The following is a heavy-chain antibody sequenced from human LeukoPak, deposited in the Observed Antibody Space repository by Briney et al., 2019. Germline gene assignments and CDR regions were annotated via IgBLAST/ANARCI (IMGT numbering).Heavy chain of an antibody. D-gene: IGHD6-6*01. CDR1: GGSFSGYY. V-gene: IGHV4-34*12. Sequence: SETLSLTCAVYGGSFSGYYWSWIRQTPGKGLEWIGEIIHSGSTNYSLSLKSRVTISLDAAKSQFSLRLTSVTAADTAVYYCAGYSGSPRYFDYWGQGTLVTVSS. J-gene: IGHJ4*02. CDR2: IIHSGST. CDR3: AGYSGSPRYFDY.